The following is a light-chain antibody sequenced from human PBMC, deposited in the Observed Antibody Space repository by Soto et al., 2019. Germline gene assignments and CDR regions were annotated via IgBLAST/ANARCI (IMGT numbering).Light chain of an antibody. Sequence: EILLTQSPGTLSLSPGARGTLSRRASQSVDTNLAWYQRKPGQAPRLLIYGAYSRATGITDRFSGSGSGTDFTLTISSLQPEDFATYYCQQLNSYPLTVGGGTKVEIK. CDR3: QQLNSYPLT. CDR1: QSVDTN. J-gene: IGKJ4*01. CDR2: GAY. V-gene: IGKV3D-15*01.